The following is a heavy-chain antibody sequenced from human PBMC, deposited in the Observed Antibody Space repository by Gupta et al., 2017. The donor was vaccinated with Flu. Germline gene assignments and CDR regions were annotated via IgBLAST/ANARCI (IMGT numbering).Heavy chain of an antibody. V-gene: IGHV3-23*01. CDR1: GFPFTTYA. Sequence: EVQLLESGGGLVQPGGSLRLSCAASGFPFTTYAMTWVRQAPGKGLEWVSVISDTGGSSYDADAGRGRFTVCRDNSKNKLYLQMSSLRAEDTAVYYCARERGTGGGCYSEGFDFDYWGQGTLVTVAS. CDR3: ARERGTGGGCYSEGFDFDY. J-gene: IGHJ4*02. CDR2: ISDTGGSS. D-gene: IGHD2-15*01.